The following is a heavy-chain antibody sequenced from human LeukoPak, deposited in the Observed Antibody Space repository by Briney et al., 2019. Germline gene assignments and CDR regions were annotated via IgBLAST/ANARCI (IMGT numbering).Heavy chain of an antibody. D-gene: IGHD3-22*01. CDR2: ISYDGSNK. J-gene: IGHJ4*02. CDR3: ARDYYDSSGYSPGSDY. CDR1: GFTFSSYA. Sequence: GGSLRLSCAASGFTFSSYAMHWVRQAPGKGLEWVAVISYDGSNKYYADSVKGRFTISRDNSKNTLYLQMNSLRAEDTAVYYCARDYYDSSGYSPGSDYWGQGTLVTVSS. V-gene: IGHV3-30-3*01.